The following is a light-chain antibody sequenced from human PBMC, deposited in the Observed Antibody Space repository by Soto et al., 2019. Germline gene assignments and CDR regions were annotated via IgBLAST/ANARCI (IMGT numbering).Light chain of an antibody. J-gene: IGKJ1*01. CDR1: HSVSSSY. CDR2: GAS. Sequence: EIVLTQSPGTLSLSPGERATLSCRASHSVSSSYLAWYQQKPGQAPRLLIYGASSRATGIPDRFSGIGSGTNFTPTTSSLEPDDVAVYYCQQYGSSPQTFGQGTKVDIK. V-gene: IGKV3-20*01. CDR3: QQYGSSPQT.